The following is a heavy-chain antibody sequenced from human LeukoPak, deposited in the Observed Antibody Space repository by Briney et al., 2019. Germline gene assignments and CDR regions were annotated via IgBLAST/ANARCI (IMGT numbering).Heavy chain of an antibody. CDR1: GYTFTNYG. J-gene: IGHJ4*02. V-gene: IGHV1-18*01. D-gene: IGHD5-12*01. Sequence: ASVKVSCKASGYTFTNYGISWVRQAPGQGLEWMGWIRAYNGDTKYAQTLQGRVTVTTDTSTTTAYMELRSLRSDDTAVYYCARGAAGGYSPSVEFDYWGQGTLVTVSS. CDR2: IRAYNGDT. CDR3: ARGAAGGYSPSVEFDY.